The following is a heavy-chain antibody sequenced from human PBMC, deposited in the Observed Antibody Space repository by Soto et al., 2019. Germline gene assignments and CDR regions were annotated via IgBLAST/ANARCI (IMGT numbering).Heavy chain of an antibody. J-gene: IGHJ4*02. V-gene: IGHV3-53*01. D-gene: IGHD2-2*01. CDR2: IYSGGYT. CDR3: AAQPGGGGY. CDR1: GFTVSNNY. Sequence: EVQLVESGGGLSQPGGSLRLSCAVSGFTVSNNYMSWVRQAPGKGLEGVSVIYSGGYTAYGDSVKGRFTISRDNSKNTLFIKINGLGADARAVFYGAAQPGGGGYWGQGTLVTVSS.